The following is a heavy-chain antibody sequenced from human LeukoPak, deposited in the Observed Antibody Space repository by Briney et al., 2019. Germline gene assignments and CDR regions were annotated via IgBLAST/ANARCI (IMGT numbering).Heavy chain of an antibody. CDR3: ARVGRGSYFLDH. Sequence: ASVKVSCKASGYTFTSYDINWVRQATGQGLEWMGWMNPNSGNTGYAQKFQGRVTMTRNTSISTAYMELSSLRSEDTAVYYCARVGRGSYFLDHWGQGTLVTVSS. V-gene: IGHV1-8*01. CDR2: MNPNSGNT. J-gene: IGHJ4*02. CDR1: GYTFTSYD. D-gene: IGHD1-26*01.